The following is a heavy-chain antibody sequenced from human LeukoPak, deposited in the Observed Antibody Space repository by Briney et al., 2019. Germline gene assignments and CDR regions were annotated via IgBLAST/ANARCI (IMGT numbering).Heavy chain of an antibody. D-gene: IGHD1-26*01. CDR3: ARDVSSTPNWEFDY. J-gene: IGHJ4*02. V-gene: IGHV1-2*06. Sequence: ASXXVSCKTSGYAFADYFIHWVRQAPGQGLEWMGRINANSGGTEYEQKFQGRVTITRDTSISTAYVEVNWLISDDTAIYYCARDVSSTPNWEFDYWGQGTLVTVSS. CDR1: GYAFADYF. CDR2: INANSGGT.